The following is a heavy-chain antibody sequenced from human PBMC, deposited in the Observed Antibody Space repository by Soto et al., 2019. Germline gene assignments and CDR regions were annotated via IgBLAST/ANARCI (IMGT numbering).Heavy chain of an antibody. CDR2: VNQDGNDR. D-gene: IGHD2-8*01. CDR1: GFTFSDYW. CDR3: VSWVSAHFDF. J-gene: IGHJ4*02. Sequence: GGSLRLSCAASGFTFSDYWMHWVRQVPGKGPVWVSRVNQDGNDRVYADSVKGRFTSSKDNAENTLYLQMNSLRVEDTAVYYCVSWVSAHFDFWGPGTVVTVSS. V-gene: IGHV3-74*03.